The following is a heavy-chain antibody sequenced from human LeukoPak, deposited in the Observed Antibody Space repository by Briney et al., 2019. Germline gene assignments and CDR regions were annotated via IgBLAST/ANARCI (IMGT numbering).Heavy chain of an antibody. CDR2: IIGDVYST. J-gene: IGHJ4*02. CDR1: GFTFSRFA. V-gene: IGHV3-23*01. D-gene: IGHD6-13*01. Sequence: GGSLRLSCAASGFTFSRFAVSWVRQAPGKGLEWVSTIIGDVYSTNYTDTVKGRFTLSGDSSKNTLFLQMNSLRADDTAVYYCAKAPFSSKWNLYFDNWGQGTLVTVSS. CDR3: AKAPFSSKWNLYFDN.